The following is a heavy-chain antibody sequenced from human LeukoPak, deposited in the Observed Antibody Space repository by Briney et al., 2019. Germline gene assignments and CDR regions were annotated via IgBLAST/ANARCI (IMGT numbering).Heavy chain of an antibody. CDR3: ARAGYCSGGSCYFDY. J-gene: IGHJ4*02. CDR1: GFTFDNYW. V-gene: IGHV3-74*01. D-gene: IGHD2-15*01. CDR2: INTDGSSR. Sequence: GGSLRLSCAASGFTFDNYWMHWVRQAPGKGLVWVSRINTDGSSRSDADSVKGRVTISRDNAKNTLFLQMNSLRDEDTAVYYCARAGYCSGGSCYFDYWGQGTLVIVSS.